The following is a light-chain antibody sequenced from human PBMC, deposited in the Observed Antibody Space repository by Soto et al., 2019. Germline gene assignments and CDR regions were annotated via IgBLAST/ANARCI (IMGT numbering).Light chain of an antibody. CDR1: SSDVGAYNY. J-gene: IGLJ2*01. V-gene: IGLV2-14*01. CDR2: EVS. Sequence: QSAMTQPASVSGSPGQSITSSCTGTSSDVGAYNYVSWYQQYPGEAPKLISYEVSNRHSGVSNRFSGSKSGNTASLTISGLQAEDEADYYCSSYRNNTAVVFGGGTKVTVL. CDR3: SSYRNNTAVV.